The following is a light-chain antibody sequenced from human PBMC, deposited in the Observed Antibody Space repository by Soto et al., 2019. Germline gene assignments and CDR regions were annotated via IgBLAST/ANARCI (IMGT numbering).Light chain of an antibody. Sequence: QSALTQPRSVSGSPGQSVTISCTGTSSDVGGYNYVSWYQQHPGKDPKLMIYDVSKRPSGVPDRFSGSKSGNTASLTISGLQAEDEADYYCCSYAGSVVVFGGGTKVTVL. CDR3: CSYAGSVVV. V-gene: IGLV2-11*01. CDR1: SSDVGGYNY. CDR2: DVS. J-gene: IGLJ2*01.